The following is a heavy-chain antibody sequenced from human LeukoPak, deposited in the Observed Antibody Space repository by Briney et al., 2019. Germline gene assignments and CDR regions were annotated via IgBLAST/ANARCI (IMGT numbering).Heavy chain of an antibody. J-gene: IGHJ4*02. D-gene: IGHD3-3*01. CDR2: IYTSGST. CDR3: ARVRRHYDFWSGHDY. Sequence: SQTLSLTCTVSGGSISSGSYYWSWIRQPAGKGLEWIGRIYTSGSTNYNPSLKGRVTISVGTSKNQFSLKLSSVTAADTAVYYCARVRRHYDFWSGHDYWGQGTLVTVSS. V-gene: IGHV4-61*02. CDR1: GGSISSGSYY.